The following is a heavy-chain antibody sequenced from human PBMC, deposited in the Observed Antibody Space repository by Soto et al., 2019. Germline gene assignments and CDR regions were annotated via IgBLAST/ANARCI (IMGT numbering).Heavy chain of an antibody. V-gene: IGHV3-23*01. CDR3: AKDYYGGYFHFHY. CDR2: ISGSGGST. Sequence: PVGSLRLSCAASGFTFSSYAMSWVRQAPGKGLEWVSAISGSGGSTYYADSVKGRFTISRDNSKNTLYLQMNSLRAEDTAVYYCAKDYYGGYFHFHYWGQGTLVAVSS. D-gene: IGHD3-9*01. J-gene: IGHJ4*02. CDR1: GFTFSSYA.